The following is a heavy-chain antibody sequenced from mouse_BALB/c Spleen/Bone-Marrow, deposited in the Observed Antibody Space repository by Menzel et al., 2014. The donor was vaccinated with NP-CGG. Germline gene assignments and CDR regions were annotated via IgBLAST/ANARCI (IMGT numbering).Heavy chain of an antibody. V-gene: IGHV1-84*02. D-gene: IGHD2-10*02. CDR1: GYTFTDYY. CDR2: IYPGSGNT. J-gene: IGHJ2*01. CDR3: AREGYGNSYYFDY. Sequence: VQLQQSGPELVKPGASVKISCKASGYTFTDYYINWVKQKPGQGLEWIGWIYPGSGNTKYNEEFKGKATLTVDTSSSTAYMQLSNLTSEDTAVYFCAREGYGNSYYFDYWGQGTTLTVSS.